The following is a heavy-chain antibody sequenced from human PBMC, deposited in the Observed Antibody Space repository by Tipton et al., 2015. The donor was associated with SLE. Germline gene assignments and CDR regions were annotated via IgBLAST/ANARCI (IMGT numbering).Heavy chain of an antibody. Sequence: TLSLTCAVHGGSISSHYWSWIRQPPGKGLEWIGYIYYSGSTNYNPSLKSRVTISVDTSKNQFSLKLSSVTAADTAVYYCARERDTYYYDSSGGVDYWGQGTLVTVSS. CDR2: IYYSGST. V-gene: IGHV4-59*11. D-gene: IGHD3-22*01. CDR1: GGSISSHY. J-gene: IGHJ4*02. CDR3: ARERDTYYYDSSGGVDY.